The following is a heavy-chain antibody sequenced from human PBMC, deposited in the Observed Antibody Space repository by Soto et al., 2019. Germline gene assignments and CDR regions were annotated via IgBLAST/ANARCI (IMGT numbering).Heavy chain of an antibody. V-gene: IGHV3-9*01. CDR1: GFTFDDHG. J-gene: IGHJ6*04. D-gene: IGHD6-6*01. CDR3: AKSPGYSSSSGGVDV. CDR2: ISWNSDII. Sequence: GGSLRLSCVVSGFTFDDHGMHWVRQAPGKGLEWVSGISWNSDIIGYADSVKGRFTISRDNAKNSLYLQMNSLRAEDPALYYCAKSPGYSSSSGGVDVWGKGTTVTVSS.